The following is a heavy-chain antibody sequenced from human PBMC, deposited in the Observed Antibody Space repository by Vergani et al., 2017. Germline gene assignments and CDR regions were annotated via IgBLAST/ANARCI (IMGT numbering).Heavy chain of an antibody. CDR1: GFTFSSYE. D-gene: IGHD3-10*01. CDR3: ARGYGSGSFGDY. V-gene: IGHV3-48*03. Sequence: EVQLVESGGGLVQPGGSLRLSCAASGFTFSSYEMNWVRQAPGKGLEWVSYISSSGDTIYYADSVKGRFTSSRDNAKNSLYLQMNSLSAEDTAVYYCARGYGSGSFGDYWGQGTLVTVSS. J-gene: IGHJ4*02. CDR2: ISSSGDTI.